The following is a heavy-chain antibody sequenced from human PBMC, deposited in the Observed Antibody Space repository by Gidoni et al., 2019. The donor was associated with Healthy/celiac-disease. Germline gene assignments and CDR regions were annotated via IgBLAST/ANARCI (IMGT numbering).Heavy chain of an antibody. CDR1: VYTFTSYG. D-gene: IGHD6-6*01. Sequence: QVQLVQSGAEVTKPGASVTVSCTASVYTFTSYGISWVRQAPGPGLAWMGWISAYNGNTNYAQKLQGRVTMTTDTSTSTAYMELRSLRSDDTAVYYCARDPASIAAQYYYYGMDVWGQGTTVTVSS. J-gene: IGHJ6*02. CDR2: ISAYNGNT. CDR3: ARDPASIAAQYYYYGMDV. V-gene: IGHV1-18*01.